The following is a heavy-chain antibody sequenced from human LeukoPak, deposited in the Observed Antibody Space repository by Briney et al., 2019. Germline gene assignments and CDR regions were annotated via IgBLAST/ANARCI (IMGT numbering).Heavy chain of an antibody. D-gene: IGHD2-21*01. Sequence: ASVKVSCKASGYTFTSYYMHWVRQAPGQGLEWMGIINPSGGSTSYAQKFQGRVTMTRDTSTSTVYMELSSLRSEDTAVYYCARLGYCGGDSPPAFDIWGQGTMVTVSS. CDR3: ARLGYCGGDSPPAFDI. V-gene: IGHV1-46*03. CDR2: INPSGGST. CDR1: GYTFTSYY. J-gene: IGHJ3*02.